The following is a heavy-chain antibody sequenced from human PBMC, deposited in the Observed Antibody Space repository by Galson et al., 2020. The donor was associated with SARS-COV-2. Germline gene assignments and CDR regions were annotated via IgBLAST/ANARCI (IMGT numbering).Heavy chain of an antibody. J-gene: IGHJ4*02. V-gene: IGHV3-64D*06. D-gene: IGHD5-12*01. CDR1: GFTFSAHA. CDR3: VKTGPYNGFDFGHC. Sequence: GGSLRLSCSASGFTFSAHAMHWVRQAPGKRLEYVSAITNNGDNTYYPDSVKGRFTVSRDNSKDTLYLQMSSLRIEDTAVYYCVKTGPYNGFDFGHCWGQGTLVAVSS. CDR2: ITNNGDNT.